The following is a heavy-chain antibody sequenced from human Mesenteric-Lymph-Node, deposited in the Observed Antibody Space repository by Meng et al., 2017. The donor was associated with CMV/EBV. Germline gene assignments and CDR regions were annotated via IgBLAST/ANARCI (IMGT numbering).Heavy chain of an antibody. V-gene: IGHV3-48*03. CDR2: ISLSGSST. CDR1: GFTFSSYE. D-gene: IGHD2-15*01. J-gene: IGHJ3*01. Sequence: GESLKISCAASGFTFSSYEFSWVRQAPGKGLEWVSFISLSGSSTDYADSVKGRFIISRDNAKNTLDLQMNSLRAEDTAVYYCAKQTVVATTGAFDVWGQGTAVTVSS. CDR3: AKQTVVATTGAFDV.